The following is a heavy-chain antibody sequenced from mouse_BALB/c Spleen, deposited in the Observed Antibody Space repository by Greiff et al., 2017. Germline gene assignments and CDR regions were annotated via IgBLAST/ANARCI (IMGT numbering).Heavy chain of an antibody. J-gene: IGHJ2*01. CDR1: GYSITSDYA. D-gene: IGHD2-3*01. V-gene: IGHV3-2*02. CDR3: ARFDGYYPHFDY. CDR2: ISYSGST. Sequence: EVQRVESGPGLVKPSQSLSLTCTVTGYSITSDYAWNWIRQFPGNKLEWMGYISYSGSTSYNPSLKSRISITRDTSKNQFFLQLNSVTTEDTATYYCARFDGYYPHFDYWGQGTTLTVSS.